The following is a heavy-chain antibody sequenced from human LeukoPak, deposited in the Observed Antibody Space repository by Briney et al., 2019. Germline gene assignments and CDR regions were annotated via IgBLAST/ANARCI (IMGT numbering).Heavy chain of an antibody. CDR2: ISGSGGST. J-gene: IGHJ6*03. CDR3: AKVLLPYYYYYMDV. D-gene: IGHD3-22*01. V-gene: IGHV3-23*01. CDR1: GFTFSSYA. Sequence: GGSLRLSCAASGFTFSSYAMSWVRQAPGKGLEWVSAISGSGGSTYYADSVKGRFTISRDNSKNTLYLQMNSLRAEDTAEYYCAKVLLPYYYYYMDVWGKGTTVTVSS.